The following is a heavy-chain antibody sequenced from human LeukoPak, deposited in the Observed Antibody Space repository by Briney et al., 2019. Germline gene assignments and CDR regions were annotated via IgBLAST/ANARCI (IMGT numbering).Heavy chain of an antibody. J-gene: IGHJ4*02. Sequence: GGSLRLSCAASGFTIDDYGMSWVRQAPGKGLEWVSSINWNGGSTGYADSVKGRFTISRDNGKNSLYLQMNSLRAEDTALYYCARGSEVVTAIPWYFDYWGQGTLVTVSS. CDR1: GFTIDDYG. CDR3: ARGSEVVTAIPWYFDY. CDR2: INWNGGST. V-gene: IGHV3-20*04. D-gene: IGHD2-21*02.